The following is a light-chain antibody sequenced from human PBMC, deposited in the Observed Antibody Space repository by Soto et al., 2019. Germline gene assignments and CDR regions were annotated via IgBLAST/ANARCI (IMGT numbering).Light chain of an antibody. V-gene: IGKV3-20*01. J-gene: IGKJ1*01. CDR1: QSIRSPF. CDR3: GSDEWT. Sequence: EIVLTQSPATLSLSPGERATLSCRASQSIRSPFLAWYQQKPGQAPRLFIHGASSRATGIPDRFSGSGSGTDFTLTLSRLEPEDFAVYYCGSDEWTFGQGPKVE. CDR2: GAS.